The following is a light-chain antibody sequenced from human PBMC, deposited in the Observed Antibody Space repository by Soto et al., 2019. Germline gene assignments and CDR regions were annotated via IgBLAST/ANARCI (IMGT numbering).Light chain of an antibody. CDR1: SSDVGDYDY. Sequence: QSALTQPASVSGSPGQSITISCTGTSSDVGDYDYVSWYQQHPGKAPKLMFYGVSNRPSGVSNRFSGSKSGNTASLTISGLQAEDEGDYYCSSYTSSGTLVLFGGGTKLTVL. V-gene: IGLV2-14*01. J-gene: IGLJ2*01. CDR2: GVS. CDR3: SSYTSSGTLVL.